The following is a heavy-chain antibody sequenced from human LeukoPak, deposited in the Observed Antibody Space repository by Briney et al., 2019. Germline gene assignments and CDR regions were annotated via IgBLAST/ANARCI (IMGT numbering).Heavy chain of an antibody. CDR3: AKDLAYYYDSSGYYPY. Sequence: GGSLRLSCAASGFTFSSYVMSWVRQAPGKGLEWVSAISGSGGSTYYADSVKGRFTISRDNSKNTLYLQMNSLRAEDTAVYYCAKDLAYYYDSSGYYPYWGQGTLVTVSS. CDR1: GFTFSSYV. CDR2: ISGSGGST. V-gene: IGHV3-23*01. D-gene: IGHD3-22*01. J-gene: IGHJ4*02.